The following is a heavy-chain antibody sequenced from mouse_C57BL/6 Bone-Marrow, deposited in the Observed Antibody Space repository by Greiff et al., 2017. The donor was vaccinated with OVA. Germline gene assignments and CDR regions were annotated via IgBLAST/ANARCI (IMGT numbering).Heavy chain of an antibody. CDR1: GYSITSGYD. V-gene: IGHV3-1*01. CDR3: ARGGIYYGYDWFAY. CDR2: ISYSGST. J-gene: IGHJ3*01. D-gene: IGHD2-2*01. Sequence: EVQLVESGPGMVKPSQSLSLTCTVTGYSITSGYDWHWIRHFPGNKLEWMGYISYSGSTNYNPSLKSRISITHDTSKNHFFLKLNSVTTEDTATYYCARGGIYYGYDWFAYWGQGTLVTVSA.